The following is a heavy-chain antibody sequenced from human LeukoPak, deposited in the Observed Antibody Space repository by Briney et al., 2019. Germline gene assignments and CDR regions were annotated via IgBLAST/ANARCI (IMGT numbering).Heavy chain of an antibody. D-gene: IGHD3-22*01. CDR2: IKQDGSEK. CDR1: GFTFSSYW. J-gene: IGHJ4*02. CDR3: ARDPGVTTMADY. V-gene: IGHV3-7*01. Sequence: GGSLRLSCAASGFTFSSYWKSWVRQAPGKGLGWVANIKQDGSEKYYVDPVKGRFTISRDNAKNSLYLQMNSLRAEDTAVYYCARDPGVTTMADYWGQGTLVTVSS.